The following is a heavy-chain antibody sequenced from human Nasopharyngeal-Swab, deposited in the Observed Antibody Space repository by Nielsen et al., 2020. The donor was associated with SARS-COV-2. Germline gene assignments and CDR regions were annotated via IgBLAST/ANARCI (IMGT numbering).Heavy chain of an antibody. Sequence: GESLKISCAASGFTFNDHYMTWIRQAPGKGLEWVSYIGNRGSPINYADSVKGRFTISRDSAKNSLYLQMNSLRAEDTAVYYCARDGLDYDFWSAYFMDVWGQGTTVTVSS. CDR2: IGNRGSPI. CDR3: ARDGLDYDFWSAYFMDV. D-gene: IGHD3-3*01. CDR1: GFTFNDHY. V-gene: IGHV3-11*04. J-gene: IGHJ6*02.